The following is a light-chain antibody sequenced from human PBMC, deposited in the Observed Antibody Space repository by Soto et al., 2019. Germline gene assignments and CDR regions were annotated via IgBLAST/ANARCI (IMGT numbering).Light chain of an antibody. Sequence: QSVLTQPPSASGSPGQSVAISCTGTSSDVGGYNYVSWYQQHPGKAPKLMIYEVNKRPSGVPDRFSGSKSGNTASLTVSGLQAEDEADYYCSSWNVLGTGTKVTAL. CDR1: SSDVGGYNY. CDR3: SSWNV. V-gene: IGLV2-8*01. J-gene: IGLJ1*01. CDR2: EVN.